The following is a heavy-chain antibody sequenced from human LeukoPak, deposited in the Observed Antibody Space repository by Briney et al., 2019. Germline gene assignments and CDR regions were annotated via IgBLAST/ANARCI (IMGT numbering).Heavy chain of an antibody. CDR3: ASTYYYGSRGYSRDY. Sequence: GGSLRLSCAASGFTVSSNYMSWVRQAPGKGLEWVSVIYSGGSTYYADSVKGRFTISRGNSKNTLYLQMNSLRAEDTAVYYCASTYYYGSRGYSRDYWGQGTLVTVSS. CDR1: GFTVSSNY. CDR2: IYSGGST. J-gene: IGHJ4*02. V-gene: IGHV3-66*01. D-gene: IGHD3-10*01.